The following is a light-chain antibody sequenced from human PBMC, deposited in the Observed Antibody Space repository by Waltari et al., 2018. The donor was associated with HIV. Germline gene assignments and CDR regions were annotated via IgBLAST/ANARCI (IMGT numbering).Light chain of an antibody. CDR1: SPTIGSGHD. CDR2: GND. V-gene: IGLV1-40*01. Sequence: TQRPSVSGAPGRRVTMSRTGTSPTIGSGHDAQWYPQQPGTAPRFHIFGNDNRPTGVPDRFSGPKSVSSASLAITGFQPEDEGDYYCQSFDNTLRGVFGGGTKRTVL. J-gene: IGLJ3*02. CDR3: QSFDNTLRGV.